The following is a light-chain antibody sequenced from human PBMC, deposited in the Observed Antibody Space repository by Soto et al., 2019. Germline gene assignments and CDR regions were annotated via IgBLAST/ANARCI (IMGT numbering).Light chain of an antibody. Sequence: SALTQPPSASGSPGQSITISCTGTSSDVGGHNYVSWYQHHPGKAPKLMIYEVSNRPSGVSNRFSGSKSGNTASLTISGLQAEDEADYHCSSFSSTTTLYVFGTGTKVTVL. CDR2: EVS. V-gene: IGLV2-14*01. CDR1: SSDVGGHNY. J-gene: IGLJ1*01. CDR3: SSFSSTTTLYV.